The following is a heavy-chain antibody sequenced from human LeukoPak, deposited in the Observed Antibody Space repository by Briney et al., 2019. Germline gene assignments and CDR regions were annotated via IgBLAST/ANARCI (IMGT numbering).Heavy chain of an antibody. V-gene: IGHV3-53*01. J-gene: IGHJ4*02. Sequence: GGSLRLSCAVSGFTVSNNYMSWVRQAPGRGLEWVSIIYSGGTTYYADSVKGRFTISRDNSKNTLYLQMNSLRAEDTAVYYCARVTGPTSTVVRGVIIPAFDYWGQGTLVTVSS. D-gene: IGHD3-10*01. CDR2: IYSGGTT. CDR1: GFTVSNNY. CDR3: ARVTGPTSTVVRGVIIPAFDY.